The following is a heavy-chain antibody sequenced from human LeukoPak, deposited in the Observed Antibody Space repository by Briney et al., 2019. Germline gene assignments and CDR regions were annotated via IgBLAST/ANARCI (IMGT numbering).Heavy chain of an antibody. Sequence: SQTLSLTCAISGDSVSSQSGAWNWIRQSPSRGLEWLGRTYYRSKWYYEYAVSLKSRVTMIPDTSKNQFFLQLSSVTPEDTAVYYCAHGLSGVGFNYWGQGTLVTVSP. CDR2: TYYRSKWYY. CDR1: GDSVSSQSGA. CDR3: AHGLSGVGFNY. J-gene: IGHJ4*02. V-gene: IGHV6-1*01. D-gene: IGHD3-10*01.